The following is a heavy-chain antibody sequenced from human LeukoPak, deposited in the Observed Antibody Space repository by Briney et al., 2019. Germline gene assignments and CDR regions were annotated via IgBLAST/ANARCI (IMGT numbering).Heavy chain of an antibody. Sequence: GGSLRLXCAASGFTFSSYWMHWVRQAPGKGLVWVSHINTDGSTTTYAGSVKGRFTISRDNAKNTLYLQMNSLRAEDTAVYYCGRGNGHAFDIWGQGTMVTVSS. CDR2: INTDGSTT. J-gene: IGHJ3*02. CDR3: GRGNGHAFDI. D-gene: IGHD2-8*01. V-gene: IGHV3-74*01. CDR1: GFTFSSYW.